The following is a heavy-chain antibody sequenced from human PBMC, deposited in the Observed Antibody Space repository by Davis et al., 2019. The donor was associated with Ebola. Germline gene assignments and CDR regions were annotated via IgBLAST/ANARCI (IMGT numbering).Heavy chain of an antibody. D-gene: IGHD6-13*01. CDR1: GYTFTSYY. V-gene: IGHV1-46*01. CDR2: INPSGGST. Sequence: AASVKVSCKASGYTFTSYYMHWVRQAPRQGLGWMGIINPSGGSTSYAQKFQGRVTMTRDTSTSTVYMELSSLRSEDTAVYYCARYPSIAAAGTPRKDWFDPWGQGTLVTVSS. CDR3: ARYPSIAAAGTPRKDWFDP. J-gene: IGHJ5*02.